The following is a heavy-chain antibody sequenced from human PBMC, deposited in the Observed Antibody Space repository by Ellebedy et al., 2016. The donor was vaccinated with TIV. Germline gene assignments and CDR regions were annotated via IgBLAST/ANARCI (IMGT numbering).Heavy chain of an antibody. V-gene: IGHV4-39*07. D-gene: IGHD3-10*01. J-gene: IGHJ5*02. Sequence: GSLRLSCTVSGGSISSSFYQWGWIRQPPGKGLEWVGSIYHSEPTYYNPSLKSRVTISVDTSKNQFSLRLNSVTAADTAVYFCARVGLRFGELSTWKWFDPWGQGTLVTVSS. CDR3: ARVGLRFGELSTWKWFDP. CDR2: IYHSEPT. CDR1: GGSISSSFYQ.